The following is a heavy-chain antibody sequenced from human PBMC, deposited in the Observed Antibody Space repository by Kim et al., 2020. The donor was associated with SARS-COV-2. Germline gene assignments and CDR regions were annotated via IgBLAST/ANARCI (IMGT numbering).Heavy chain of an antibody. Sequence: SETLSLTCSVSGDSITSGDYYWSWVRQHPGKGLEWIGYIHDSGKIQYNPSLRSRISMSIDMSKIQISLKVRSVTAADTAVYFCARWAVDVVAPVTGFFNLWGRGTLVTVSS. D-gene: IGHD2-21*01. CDR2: IHDSGKI. V-gene: IGHV4-31*03. CDR1: GDSITSGDYY. J-gene: IGHJ2*01. CDR3: ARWAVDVVAPVTGFFNL.